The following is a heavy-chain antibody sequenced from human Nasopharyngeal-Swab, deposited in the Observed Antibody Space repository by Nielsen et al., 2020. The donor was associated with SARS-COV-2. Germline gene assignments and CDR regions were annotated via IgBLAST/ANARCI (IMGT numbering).Heavy chain of an antibody. J-gene: IGHJ6*02. Sequence: GSLRLSCTVSGGSISSSSYYWGWIRQPPGKGLEWIGSIYYSGSPYYNPSLKSRVTISVDTSKNQFSLKLSSVTAADTAVYYCVGSSWYGDYYYYYGMDVWGQGTTVTVAS. V-gene: IGHV4-39*07. CDR1: GGSISSSSYY. D-gene: IGHD6-13*01. CDR2: IYYSGSP. CDR3: VGSSWYGDYYYYYGMDV.